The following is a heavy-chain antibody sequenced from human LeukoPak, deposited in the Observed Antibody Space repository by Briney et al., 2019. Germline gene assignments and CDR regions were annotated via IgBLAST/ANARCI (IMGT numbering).Heavy chain of an antibody. CDR1: GGSISSGGYS. J-gene: IGHJ5*02. CDR2: IYHSGST. Sequence: SQTLSLTCAVSGGSISSGGYSWSWIRQPPGKGLEWIGYIYHSGSTYYNPSLKSRVTISVDRSKNQFSLKLSSVTAADTAVYYCARGPRILDNWLDPWGQGTLVTVSS. D-gene: IGHD2-15*01. CDR3: ARGPRILDNWLDP. V-gene: IGHV4-30-2*01.